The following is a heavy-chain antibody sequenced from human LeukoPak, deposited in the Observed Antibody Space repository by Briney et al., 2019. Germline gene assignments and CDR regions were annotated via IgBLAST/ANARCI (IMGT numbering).Heavy chain of an antibody. Sequence: ASVKVSCKASGYTFTGYHVHWVRQAPGQGLEWVGRINPNSGVTNYAQKFQGRVTMTRHTSITTAHMELSRLRSDDTAVYYCARQEPAVAARGAWFDPWGQGTLVTVSS. CDR1: GYTFTGYH. CDR2: INPNSGVT. D-gene: IGHD6-19*01. V-gene: IGHV1-2*06. J-gene: IGHJ5*02. CDR3: ARQEPAVAARGAWFDP.